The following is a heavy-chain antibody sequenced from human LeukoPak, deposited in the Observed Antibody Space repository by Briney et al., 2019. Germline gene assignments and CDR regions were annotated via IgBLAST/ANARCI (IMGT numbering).Heavy chain of an antibody. Sequence: SETLSLTCTVSGGPISTYYWSWIRHSPGKGLEWIGYIYYSGSTNYNPSLKSRVTISVETSKNQFSLKLTSVTAADTAVYYCARSSDYYPKFDYWGQGTLVTVSS. CDR2: IYYSGST. CDR3: ARSSDYYPKFDY. V-gene: IGHV4-59*01. D-gene: IGHD3-22*01. CDR1: GGPISTYY. J-gene: IGHJ4*02.